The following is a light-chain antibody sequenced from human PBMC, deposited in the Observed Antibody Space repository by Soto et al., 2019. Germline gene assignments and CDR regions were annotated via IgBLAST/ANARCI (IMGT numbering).Light chain of an antibody. CDR2: GAS. Sequence: EIVLTQSPGTLSLSPGERATLSCRASQSVSSSYLAWYQQKPGQAPRLLIYGASSRATGIPDRFSGRGSGTDFTLTISRLEPEDFAVYYCQQYVSSPPITFGQGTRLESK. CDR1: QSVSSSY. J-gene: IGKJ5*01. CDR3: QQYVSSPPIT. V-gene: IGKV3-20*01.